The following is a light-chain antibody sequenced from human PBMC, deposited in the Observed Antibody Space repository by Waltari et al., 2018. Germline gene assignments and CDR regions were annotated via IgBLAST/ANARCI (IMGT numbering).Light chain of an antibody. CDR1: QGISNF. J-gene: IGKJ5*01. CDR3: QQLKNYPLT. V-gene: IGKV1-9*01. CDR2: GAY. Sequence: IQLTQSPSSLSGFVGYTVTIPCRASQGISNFISWYQQKPGKAPNLLIYGAYTLQSGVPSRFRGSGSGTDFTLTISSLQPEDFATYYCQQLKNYPLTFGQGTRLEIK.